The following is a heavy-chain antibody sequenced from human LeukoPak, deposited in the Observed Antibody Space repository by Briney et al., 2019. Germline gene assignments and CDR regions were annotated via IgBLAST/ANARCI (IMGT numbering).Heavy chain of an antibody. CDR3: ARGSAFDY. V-gene: IGHV4-34*01. CDR1: GGSFSGYY. CDR2: INHSGST. J-gene: IGHJ4*02. Sequence: TSETLSLTCAVYGGSFSGYYWSWIRQPPGKGLEWIGEINHSGSTNYNPSLKSRVTISVDTSKNQFSLKLSSVTAADTAVYYCARGSAFDYWGQETLVTVSS. D-gene: IGHD3-10*01.